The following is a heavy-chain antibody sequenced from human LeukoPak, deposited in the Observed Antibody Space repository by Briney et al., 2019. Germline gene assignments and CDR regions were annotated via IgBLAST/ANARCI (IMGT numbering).Heavy chain of an antibody. V-gene: IGHV1-69*13. Sequence: SVKVSCKASGGTFSSYAISWVRQAPGQGLEWMGGIIPIFGTANYAQKFQGRVTITADESTSTAYMELSSLGSEDTAMYYCASPKYYDFWSGYYSFDYWGQGTLVTVSS. D-gene: IGHD3-3*01. CDR3: ASPKYYDFWSGYYSFDY. CDR2: IIPIFGTA. CDR1: GGTFSSYA. J-gene: IGHJ4*02.